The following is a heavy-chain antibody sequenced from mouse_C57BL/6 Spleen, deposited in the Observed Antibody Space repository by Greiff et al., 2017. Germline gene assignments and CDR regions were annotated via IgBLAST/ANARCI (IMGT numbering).Heavy chain of an antibody. V-gene: IGHV3-6*01. J-gene: IGHJ2*01. Sequence: EVQLQQSGPGLVKPSQSLSLTCSVTGYSITSGYYWNWIRQFPGNKLEWMGYISYDGSNNYNPSLKNRISLTRDTSKNQFFLKLNSVTTEDTATYYCARATTVVDYYDYWGQGATLTVSS. CDR3: ARATTVVDYYDY. D-gene: IGHD1-1*01. CDR2: ISYDGSN. CDR1: GYSITSGYY.